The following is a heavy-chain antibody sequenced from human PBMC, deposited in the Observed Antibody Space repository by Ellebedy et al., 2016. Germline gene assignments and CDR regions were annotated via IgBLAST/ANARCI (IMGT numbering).Heavy chain of an antibody. V-gene: IGHV1-46*01. CDR2: LNPSGGTV. J-gene: IGHJ6*02. CDR3: ARGGTFSGLDV. Sequence: ASVKVSCXTSGYTFTRHFMYWVRQAPGQGLEWMGKLNPSGGTVTYAQKFQDRVTMTRDTSTSTVFMELSSLRSDDTAIYYCARGGTFSGLDVWGQGTTVTVSS. CDR1: GYTFTRHF. D-gene: IGHD3-3*02.